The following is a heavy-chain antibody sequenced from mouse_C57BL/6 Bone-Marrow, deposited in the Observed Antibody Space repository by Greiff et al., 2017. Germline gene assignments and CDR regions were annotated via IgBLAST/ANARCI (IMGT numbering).Heavy chain of an antibody. CDR1: GYTFTSYW. CDR3: ALYYYGSSYYAMDY. J-gene: IGHJ4*01. Sequence: QVQLQQPGAELVMPGASVKLSCKASGYTFTSYWMNWVKQRPGQGLEWIGEIDPSDSYTNYNQKFKGKSTLTVDKSSSTAYMQLSSLTSEDSAVYYCALYYYGSSYYAMDYWGQGTSVTVSS. D-gene: IGHD1-1*01. CDR2: IDPSDSYT. V-gene: IGHV1-69*01.